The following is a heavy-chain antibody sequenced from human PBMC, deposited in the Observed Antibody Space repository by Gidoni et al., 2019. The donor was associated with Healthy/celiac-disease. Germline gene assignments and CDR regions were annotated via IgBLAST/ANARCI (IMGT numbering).Heavy chain of an antibody. D-gene: IGHD3-9*01. J-gene: IGHJ3*02. V-gene: IGHV3-30*04. CDR3: ARVLRYFDWLFPAWGAFDI. CDR2: ISYDGSNK. Sequence: QVQLVESGGGVVQPGRSLRLSCAASGFPFSSHAMHWVRQAPGKGLEWVAVISYDGSNKYYADSVKGRFTISRDNSKNTLYLQMNSLRAEDTAVYYCARVLRYFDWLFPAWGAFDIWGQVTMVTVSS. CDR1: GFPFSSHA.